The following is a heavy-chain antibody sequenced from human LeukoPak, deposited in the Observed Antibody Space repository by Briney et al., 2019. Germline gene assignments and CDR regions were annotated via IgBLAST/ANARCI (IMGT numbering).Heavy chain of an antibody. CDR2: INADNGNT. J-gene: IGHJ4*02. CDR3: ARDADGSGTLLDY. Sequence: GASVKVSCKASGYTFTSYGISWVRQAPRQGLEWMGWINADNGNTRYAQKLQGRVTMTTDTSTTTAYMDLRSLRSDDTAVYYCARDADGSGTLLDYWGQGTLVTVSS. D-gene: IGHD3-10*01. V-gene: IGHV1-18*01. CDR1: GYTFTSYG.